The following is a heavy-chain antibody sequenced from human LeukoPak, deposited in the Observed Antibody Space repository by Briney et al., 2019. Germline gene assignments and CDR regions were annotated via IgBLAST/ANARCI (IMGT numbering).Heavy chain of an antibody. CDR3: AREAGRTPNDAFDI. CDR2: SSSSSSYI. D-gene: IGHD6-19*01. Sequence: GGSLRPSCAASASTFSSYSMKCVSQAPRRGMEWDSSSSSSSSYIYYADSVKGRFTISRDNAKNSLYLQMNSLRAEDTAVYYCAREAGRTPNDAFDIWGQGTMVTVSS. V-gene: IGHV3-21*01. J-gene: IGHJ3*02. CDR1: ASTFSSYS.